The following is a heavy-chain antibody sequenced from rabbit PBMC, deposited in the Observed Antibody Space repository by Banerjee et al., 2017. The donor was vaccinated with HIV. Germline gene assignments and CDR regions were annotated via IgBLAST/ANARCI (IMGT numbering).Heavy chain of an antibody. Sequence: QEQLVESGGGRVKPGASLTLTCTASGFHLSSYHYMCWVRQAPGKGLESVACIITSSGSTWYASWVNGRFTISKTSSTTVTLQMTSLTAADTATYFCARDLAGAIGWNFNLWGPGTLVTVS. J-gene: IGHJ4*01. D-gene: IGHD4-1*01. CDR2: IITSSGST. CDR1: GFHLSSYHY. CDR3: ARDLAGAIGWNFNL. V-gene: IGHV1S45*01.